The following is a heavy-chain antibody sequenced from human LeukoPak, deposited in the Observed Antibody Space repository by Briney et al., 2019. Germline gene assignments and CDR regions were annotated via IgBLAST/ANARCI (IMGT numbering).Heavy chain of an antibody. J-gene: IGHJ4*02. D-gene: IGHD6-19*01. V-gene: IGHV1-2*02. CDR1: GYTFNGYY. Sequence: ASMKVSCKASGYTFNGYYIHWVRQAPGQGPEWMGWLDPKSGGTKYAQRFQGRVTMTWDTSISTAYMDLARLRSDGTAVYYCAVGLDIAMPGKVPTGWGQGTLVTVSS. CDR2: LDPKSGGT. CDR3: AVGLDIAMPGKVPTG.